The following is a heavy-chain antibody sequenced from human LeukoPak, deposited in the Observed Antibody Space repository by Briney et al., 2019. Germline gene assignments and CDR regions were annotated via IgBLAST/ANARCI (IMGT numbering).Heavy chain of an antibody. Sequence: SETLSLTCTVPGGSISSSSYYWGWIRQPPGKGLEWIGSIYYSGSTYYNPSLKSRVTISVDTSKNQFSLKLSSVTAADTAVYYCARVNYYDSSGYYWQTPHYFDYWGQGTLVTVSS. V-gene: IGHV4-39*07. CDR1: GGSISSSSYY. D-gene: IGHD3-22*01. J-gene: IGHJ4*02. CDR3: ARVNYYDSSGYYWQTPHYFDY. CDR2: IYYSGST.